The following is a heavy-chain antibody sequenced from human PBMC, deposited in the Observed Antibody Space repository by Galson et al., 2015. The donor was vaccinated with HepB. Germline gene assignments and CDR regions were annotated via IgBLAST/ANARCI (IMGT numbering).Heavy chain of an antibody. CDR2: ISSSSSYI. J-gene: IGHJ6*02. D-gene: IGHD6-13*01. CDR3: ARDGERSSSWKHYYYGMDA. Sequence: SLRLSCAASGFTFSSYAMSWVRQAPGKGLEWVSSISSSSSYIYYADSVKGRFTISRDNAKNSLYLQMNSLRAEDTAVYYCARDGERSSSWKHYYYGMDAWGQGTTVTVSS. CDR1: GFTFSSYA. V-gene: IGHV3-21*01.